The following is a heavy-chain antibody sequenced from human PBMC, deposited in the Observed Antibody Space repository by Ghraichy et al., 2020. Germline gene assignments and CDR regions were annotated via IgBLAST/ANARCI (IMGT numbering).Heavy chain of an antibody. V-gene: IGHV1-24*01. Sequence: ASVKVSCKVSGYTLTELSMHWVRQAPGKGLEWMGGFDPEDGETIYAQKFQGRVTMTEDTSTDTAYMELSSLRSEDTAVYYCATLGGHSSGFLFDIWGQGTMVTVSS. CDR2: FDPEDGET. J-gene: IGHJ3*02. CDR1: GYTLTELS. D-gene: IGHD6-19*01. CDR3: ATLGGHSSGFLFDI.